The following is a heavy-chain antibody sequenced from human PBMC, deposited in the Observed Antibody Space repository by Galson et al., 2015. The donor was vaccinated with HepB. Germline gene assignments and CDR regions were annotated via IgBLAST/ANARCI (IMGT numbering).Heavy chain of an antibody. CDR3: ARVGCGGCNREVSWSGP. Sequence: SLRLSCAASGFTFSSYWMTWVRQAPGKGLEWVANIKQDGSAKNFVDSVKGRFTISRGNARNSLYLQMNSLRAEDTAVYYCARVGCGGCNREVSWSGPGGQGTLVTVSS. D-gene: IGHD2-21*01. V-gene: IGHV3-7*03. CDR1: GFTFSSYW. J-gene: IGHJ5*02. CDR2: IKQDGSAK.